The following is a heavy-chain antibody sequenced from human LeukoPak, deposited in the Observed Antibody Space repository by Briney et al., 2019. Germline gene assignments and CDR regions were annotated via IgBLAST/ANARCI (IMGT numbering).Heavy chain of an antibody. CDR3: AKEGRYDSSGYYYVPRYYFDY. V-gene: IGHV3-23*01. CDR1: GFTFSSYA. J-gene: IGHJ4*02. CDR2: ISGSGGST. Sequence: GGSLRLSCAASGFTFSSYAMSWVRQAPGKGLEWVSAISGSGGSTYYADSVKGRFTISRDNSKNTLYLQMNSLRAEDTAVYYCAKEGRYDSSGYYYVPRYYFDYWGQETLVTVPS. D-gene: IGHD3-22*01.